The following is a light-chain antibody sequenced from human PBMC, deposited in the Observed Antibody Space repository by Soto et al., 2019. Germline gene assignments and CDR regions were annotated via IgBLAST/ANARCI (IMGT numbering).Light chain of an antibody. Sequence: DIQMTQSPSSLSADVGDKVTITCRASQTISTSLNWYQQNPGKAPRLLIYAASTLQSGVPSRFSGSGSGTDVTLTISSLQPEDFATYYCQQSYTTPGFTFGPGTKVEIK. CDR2: AAS. CDR3: QQSYTTPGFT. CDR1: QTISTS. V-gene: IGKV1-39*01. J-gene: IGKJ3*01.